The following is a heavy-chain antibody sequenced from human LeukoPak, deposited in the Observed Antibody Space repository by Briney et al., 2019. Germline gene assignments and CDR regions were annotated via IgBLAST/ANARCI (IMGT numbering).Heavy chain of an antibody. CDR1: GGSISSGGYS. V-gene: IGHV4-30-2*01. CDR2: IYHSGST. D-gene: IGHD7-27*01. CDR3: ARGPSWGHFDY. Sequence: PSETLSLTCAASGGSISSGGYSWSWIRQPPGKGLEWIGYIYHSGSTYYNPSLKSRVTISVDRSKNQFSLKLSSVTAADTAVYYCARGPSWGHFDYWGQGTLVTVSS. J-gene: IGHJ4*02.